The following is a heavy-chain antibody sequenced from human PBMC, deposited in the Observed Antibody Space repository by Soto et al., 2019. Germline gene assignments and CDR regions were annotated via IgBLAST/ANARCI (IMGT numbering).Heavy chain of an antibody. V-gene: IGHV4-4*02. Sequence: QMQLQESGPGLVKPSGTLSLTCGVSGDSLSSSQWWTWVIQPPGKGPEWIGETYPSGSTHYNPSLSSQVTISVDKSKNQFYLTLTSVTAADTAVYYCASQDYSSATDAYVLVNGYFDRWGRGILVTVSS. CDR2: TYPSGST. CDR3: ASQDYSSATDAYVLVNGYFDR. CDR1: GDSLSSSQW. D-gene: IGHD6-25*01. J-gene: IGHJ2*01.